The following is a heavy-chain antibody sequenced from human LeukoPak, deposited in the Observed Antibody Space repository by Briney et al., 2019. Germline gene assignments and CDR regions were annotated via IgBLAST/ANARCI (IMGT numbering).Heavy chain of an antibody. J-gene: IGHJ4*02. D-gene: IGHD2-2*01. Sequence: GLTFYADSVKGRFTISRYNSINTLYLQMNSLRADDTAVYYCAKPFRDCSSATCYVSFDYWGQGTLVTVSS. CDR3: AKPFRDCSSATCYVSFDY. V-gene: IGHV3-23*01. CDR2: GLT.